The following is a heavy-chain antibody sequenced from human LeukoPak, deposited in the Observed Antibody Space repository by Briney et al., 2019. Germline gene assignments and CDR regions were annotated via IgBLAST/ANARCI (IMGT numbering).Heavy chain of an antibody. J-gene: IGHJ4*02. Sequence: HPGGSLRLSCAASGFTFSSSAMSWVRQAPGRGLEWVSAISGSGGSTYYADSVKGRFTISRDNSKNTLYLQMNSLRAEDTAVYYCAKSHVITMISEYFDYWGQGTLVTVSS. D-gene: IGHD3-22*01. CDR3: AKSHVITMISEYFDY. CDR2: ISGSGGST. V-gene: IGHV3-23*01. CDR1: GFTFSSSA.